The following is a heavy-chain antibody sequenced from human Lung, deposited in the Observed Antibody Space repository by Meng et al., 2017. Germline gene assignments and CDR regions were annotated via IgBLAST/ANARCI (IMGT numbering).Heavy chain of an antibody. D-gene: IGHD3-9*01. Sequence: LQESGPGLVKPSQPLSLTCPVSIGSISSDSSWGWIRQPPGKHLEWIGYIYSSGNAYYNPSLKSRVTITVDTSKNQFSLKVNSVTAADTAVYFCARGPLRGLTLTGYYDSWGQGRLVTVSS. V-gene: IGHV4-30-4*08. CDR1: IGSISSDSS. J-gene: IGHJ4*02. CDR3: ARGPLRGLTLTGYYDS. CDR2: IYSSGNA.